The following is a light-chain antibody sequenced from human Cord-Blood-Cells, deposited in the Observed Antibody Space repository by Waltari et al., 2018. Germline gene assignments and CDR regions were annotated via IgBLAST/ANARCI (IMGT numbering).Light chain of an antibody. CDR1: QSISSY. CDR2: AAS. J-gene: IGKJ1*01. V-gene: IGKV1-39*01. Sequence: IQMHQSPSSLSASVGDRVTITCRASQSISSYLNWYQQKPGKAPQLLIYAASSLQIGAPSRFSGSGSGKDFTLTISSLQPEDFATYYCQQSYSTSWTFAQGSKVEIK. CDR3: QQSYSTSWT.